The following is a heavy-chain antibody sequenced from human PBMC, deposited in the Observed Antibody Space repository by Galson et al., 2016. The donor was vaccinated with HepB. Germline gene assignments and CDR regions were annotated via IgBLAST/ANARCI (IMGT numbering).Heavy chain of an antibody. V-gene: IGHV3-66*01. Sequence: SLRLSCAVSGFSLSDSYMTWVRQTPGERLEWVSVVYGGGTTYYADSVKGRSTISRDTSKNTVYLQMNSLRVEDTAVYYCVRNLYTTSRVSWGQGTVVTVSS. CDR3: VRNLYTTSRVS. J-gene: IGHJ5*02. D-gene: IGHD2-2*02. CDR1: GFSLSDSY. CDR2: VYGGGTT.